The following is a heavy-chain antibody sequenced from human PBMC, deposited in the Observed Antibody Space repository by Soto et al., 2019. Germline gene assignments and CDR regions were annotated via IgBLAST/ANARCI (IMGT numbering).Heavy chain of an antibody. J-gene: IGHJ6*02. Sequence: PGGSLRLSCAASGFTFSSYSMNWVRQAPGKGLEWVSSISSSSSYIYYADSVKGRFTISRDNAKNSLYLQMNSLRAEDTAVYYCARDRGYSYRHYYYGMDVWGQGTTVTVSS. CDR3: ARDRGYSYRHYYYGMDV. CDR1: GFTFSSYS. V-gene: IGHV3-21*01. D-gene: IGHD5-18*01. CDR2: ISSSSSYI.